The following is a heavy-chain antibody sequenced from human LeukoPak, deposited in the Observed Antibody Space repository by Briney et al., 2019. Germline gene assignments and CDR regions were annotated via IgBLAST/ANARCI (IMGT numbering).Heavy chain of an antibody. D-gene: IGHD4-11*01. CDR3: ARQTTVTTGFDP. J-gene: IGHJ5*02. V-gene: IGHV1-69*05. Sequence: ASVKVSCKASGGTFSSYAISWVRQAPGQGLEWMGRIIPIFGTANYAQKFQGRVTITTDESTSTAYMELSSLRSEDTAVYCCARQTTVTTGFDPWGQGTLVTVSS. CDR2: IIPIFGTA. CDR1: GGTFSSYA.